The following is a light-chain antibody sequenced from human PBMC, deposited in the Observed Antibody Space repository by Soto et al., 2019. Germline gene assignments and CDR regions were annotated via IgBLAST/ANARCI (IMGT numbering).Light chain of an antibody. CDR2: AAS. Sequence: IQLTQSPSYLSASVGDRVTITCRASQVIGDALAWYQQKPGKAPSLLIYAASTLQSGVPSRFSGSGSGTDFTLTISSLQPEDFATYYCQQLNSYPRTFGPGTKVDIK. V-gene: IGKV1-9*01. CDR1: QVIGDA. CDR3: QQLNSYPRT. J-gene: IGKJ3*01.